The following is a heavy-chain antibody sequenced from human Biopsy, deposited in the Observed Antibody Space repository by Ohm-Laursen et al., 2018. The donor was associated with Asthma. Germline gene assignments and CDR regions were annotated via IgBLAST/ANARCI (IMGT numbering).Heavy chain of an antibody. J-gene: IGHJ4*02. CDR3: ARAQGYYDSRGYYRSFDY. Sequence: TLSLTCTVSYGSITSGGYYWTWIRQHPGKGLEWIGFIYYSGSTYYNPSLKSRVSISIDTSKNQFSLKLGSVTAADTAVYYCARAQGYYDSRGYYRSFDYWGQGTLVTVSS. CDR2: IYYSGST. V-gene: IGHV4-31*03. CDR1: YGSITSGGYY. D-gene: IGHD3-22*01.